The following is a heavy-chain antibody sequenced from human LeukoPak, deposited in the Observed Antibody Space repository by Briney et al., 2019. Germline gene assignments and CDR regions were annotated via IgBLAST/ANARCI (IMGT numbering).Heavy chain of an antibody. CDR1: GGSISSYY. J-gene: IGHJ3*02. Sequence: SETLSLTCTVSGGSISSYYWSWIRQPPGKGLEWIGYIYYSGSTNYNPSLKSRVTISVDTSKNQFSLKLSSVTAADTAVYYCARMGVVPAAPGAFDIWGQGTMVTVSS. D-gene: IGHD2-2*01. CDR3: ARMGVVPAAPGAFDI. CDR2: IYYSGST. V-gene: IGHV4-59*01.